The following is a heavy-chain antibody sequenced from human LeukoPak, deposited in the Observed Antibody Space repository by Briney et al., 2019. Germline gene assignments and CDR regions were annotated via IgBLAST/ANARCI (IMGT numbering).Heavy chain of an antibody. CDR3: ARGRSGYYGSGSQIDY. CDR1: GGSFSGYY. V-gene: IGHV4-34*01. CDR2: INHSGST. Sequence: PSETLSLTCAVYGGSFSGYYWSWIRQPPGKGLEWIGEINHSGSTNCNPSLKSRVTISVDTSKNQFSLKLSSVTAADTAVYYCARGRSGYYGSGSQIDYWGQGTLVTVSS. D-gene: IGHD3-10*01. J-gene: IGHJ4*02.